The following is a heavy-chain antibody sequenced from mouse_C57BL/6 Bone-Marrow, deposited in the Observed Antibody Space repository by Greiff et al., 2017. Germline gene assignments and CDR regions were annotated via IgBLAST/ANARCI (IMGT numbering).Heavy chain of an antibody. V-gene: IGHV5-2*01. Sequence: EVMLVESGGGLVQPGESLKLSCESNEYEFPSHDMSWFRKTPEKRLELVAAINSDGGSTYYPDTMERRFIISRDNTKKTLYLQMSSLRSEDTALYYCARGAWDYYAMDYWGQGTSVTVSS. J-gene: IGHJ4*01. CDR1: EYEFPSHD. CDR3: ARGAWDYYAMDY. D-gene: IGHD4-1*01. CDR2: INSDGGST.